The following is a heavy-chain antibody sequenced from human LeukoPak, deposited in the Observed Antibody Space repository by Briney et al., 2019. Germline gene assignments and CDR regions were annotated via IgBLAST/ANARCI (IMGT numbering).Heavy chain of an antibody. Sequence: GASVKVSCKASGYTFTGYYMHWVRQAPGQGLEWMGWINPNSGGTNYAQKFQGRVTMTTDTSTSTAYMELWSLRSDDTAVYYCARALYHTSDYWGQGTLVTVSS. D-gene: IGHD2-2*01. CDR3: ARALYHTSDY. CDR2: INPNSGGT. V-gene: IGHV1-2*02. J-gene: IGHJ4*02. CDR1: GYTFTGYY.